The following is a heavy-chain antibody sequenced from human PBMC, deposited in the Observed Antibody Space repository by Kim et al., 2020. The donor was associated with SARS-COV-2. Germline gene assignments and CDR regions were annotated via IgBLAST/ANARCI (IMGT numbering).Heavy chain of an antibody. CDR2: ISGSGGST. J-gene: IGHJ4*02. Sequence: GGSLRLSCAASGFTFSSYAMSWVRQAPGKGLEWVSAISGSGGSTYYADSVKGRFTISRDNSKNTLYLQMNSLRAEDTAVYYCAKDRGKYVVVVTATPRGEYWGQGTLVTVSS. CDR3: AKDRGKYVVVVTATPRGEY. D-gene: IGHD2-21*02. CDR1: GFTFSSYA. V-gene: IGHV3-23*01.